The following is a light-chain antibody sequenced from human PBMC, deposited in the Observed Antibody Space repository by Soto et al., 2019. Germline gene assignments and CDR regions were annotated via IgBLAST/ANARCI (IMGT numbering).Light chain of an antibody. Sequence: QSVLTLPPSASGTPGQRVTISCSGSSSNIGSNYVYWYQQLPGTAPKLLIYRNNQRPSGVPDRFSGSKSGTSASLAISGLRSEDEADYYCAAWDDSLSALFGGWTKLTVL. V-gene: IGLV1-47*01. CDR1: SSNIGSNY. CDR2: RNN. J-gene: IGLJ2*01. CDR3: AAWDDSLSAL.